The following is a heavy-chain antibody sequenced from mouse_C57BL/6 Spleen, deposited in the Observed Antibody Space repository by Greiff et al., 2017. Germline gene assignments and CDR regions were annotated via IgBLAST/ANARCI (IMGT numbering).Heavy chain of an antibody. V-gene: IGHV3-6*01. Sequence: EVQVVESGPGLVKPSQSLSLTCSVTGYSITSGYYWNWIRQFPGNKLEWMGYISYDGSNNYNPSLKNRISITRDTSKNQFFLKLNSVTTEDTATYYCARDYYGSSPLDYWGQGTTLTVSS. CDR2: ISYDGSN. CDR1: GYSITSGYY. D-gene: IGHD1-1*01. CDR3: ARDYYGSSPLDY. J-gene: IGHJ2*01.